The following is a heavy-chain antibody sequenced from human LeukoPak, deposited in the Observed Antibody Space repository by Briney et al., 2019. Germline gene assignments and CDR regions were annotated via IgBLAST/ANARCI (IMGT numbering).Heavy chain of an antibody. J-gene: IGHJ4*02. CDR1: GFTFNVYS. CDR2: ISGTGSTI. V-gene: IGHV3-48*04. D-gene: IGHD2-21*02. Sequence: GGSLRLSCAASGFTFNVYSVNWVRQAPGKGLEWVPYISGTGSTIYYAASVKGRFTISRDNAKNSLYLQMNSLRVEDTAVYYCARDRGTAGLDYWGQGTLVTVSS. CDR3: ARDRGTAGLDY.